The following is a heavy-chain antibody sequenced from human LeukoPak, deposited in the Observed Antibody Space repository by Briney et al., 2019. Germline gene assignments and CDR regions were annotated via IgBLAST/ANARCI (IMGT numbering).Heavy chain of an antibody. J-gene: IGHJ4*02. CDR2: IYTGGST. Sequence: GGSLRLSCAASGFTFSSYSMNWVRQAPGKGLEWVSVIYTGGSTYYADSVKGRFTISRDNSKNTLYLQMNSLRVEDTAVYYCAKASGYSGSSRGDNFDYWGQGTLVTVSS. D-gene: IGHD1-26*01. CDR3: AKASGYSGSSRGDNFDY. CDR1: GFTFSSYS. V-gene: IGHV3-66*01.